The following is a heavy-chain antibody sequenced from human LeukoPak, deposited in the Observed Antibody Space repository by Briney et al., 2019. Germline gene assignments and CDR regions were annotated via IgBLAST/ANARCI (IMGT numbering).Heavy chain of an antibody. D-gene: IGHD2-2*01. V-gene: IGHV1-2*02. CDR3: AREAYCSTTSCQIDY. CDR2: INPNSGGT. CDR1: GYTFTGYY. J-gene: IGHJ4*02. Sequence: ASVKVSCKASGYTFTGYYMHWVRQAPGQGLEWMGWINPNSGGTNYAQKFQGRVTMTRDTSISTAYMELSRLRSDDTAVYYCAREAYCSTTSCQIDYWGQGTLVTVSS.